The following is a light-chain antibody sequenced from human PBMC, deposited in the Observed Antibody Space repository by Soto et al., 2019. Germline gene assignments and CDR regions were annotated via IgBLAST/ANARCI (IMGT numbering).Light chain of an antibody. CDR2: EGS. CDR1: SSDIGSYNL. CDR3: CSYAGSSTFYV. V-gene: IGLV2-23*01. Sequence: QSALTQPASVSGSPGQSIIISCTGTSSDIGSYNLVSWYQQRPGKAPRLMIYEGSKRPSGVSNRFSGSKSGNTASLTISGLQAEDEADYYCCSYAGSSTFYVFGPGTKVTVL. J-gene: IGLJ1*01.